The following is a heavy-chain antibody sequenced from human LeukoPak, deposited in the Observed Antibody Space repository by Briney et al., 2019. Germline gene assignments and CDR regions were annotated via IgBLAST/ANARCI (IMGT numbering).Heavy chain of an antibody. D-gene: IGHD3-10*01. J-gene: IGHJ5*02. Sequence: GRSLRLSCAASGFTFSSYGMHWVRQAPGKGLEWVAVIWYDGSNKYYADSVMGRFTISRDNPKNMLYLQMNSLRAEDTAVYYCAKEQYAMVRGVGWFDPWGQGTLVTVSS. V-gene: IGHV3-33*06. CDR2: IWYDGSNK. CDR3: AKEQYAMVRGVGWFDP. CDR1: GFTFSSYG.